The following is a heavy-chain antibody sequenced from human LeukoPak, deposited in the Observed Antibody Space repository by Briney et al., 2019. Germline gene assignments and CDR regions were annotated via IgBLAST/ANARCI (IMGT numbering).Heavy chain of an antibody. CDR2: IFGNGDTK. CDR1: GFSLSSYA. CDR3: AKRNTMVRGGPCFDY. D-gene: IGHD3-10*01. Sequence: GGSLRLSCAASGFSLSSYAMNWVRQAPGKGLEWVSIIFGNGDTKYYADSVKGRFTVSRDNSKDTLYLQMNDLRPDDTAIYYCAKRNTMVRGGPCFDYWGQGLLVTVSS. J-gene: IGHJ4*02. V-gene: IGHV3-23*01.